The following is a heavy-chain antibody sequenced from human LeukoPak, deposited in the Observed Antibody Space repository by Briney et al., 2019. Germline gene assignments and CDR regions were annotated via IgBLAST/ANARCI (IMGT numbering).Heavy chain of an antibody. CDR2: IYYSGST. D-gene: IGHD2-2*01. CDR3: ARPGRYCSSTSCSVPGAFDI. Sequence: PSETLSLTCTVSGGSISSSSYYWGWIRQPPGKGLEWIGSIYYSGSTYYNPSLKSRVTISVDTSKNQFSLKLSSVTAADTAVYYCARPGRYCSSTSCSVPGAFDIWGQGTMVTVPS. CDR1: GGSISSSSYY. J-gene: IGHJ3*02. V-gene: IGHV4-39*01.